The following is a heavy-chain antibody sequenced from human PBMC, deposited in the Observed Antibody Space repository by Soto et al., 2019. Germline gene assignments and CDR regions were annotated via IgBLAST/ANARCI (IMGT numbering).Heavy chain of an antibody. CDR2: INHSGTT. D-gene: IGHD6-19*01. CDR1: GGSFSGFF. Sequence: TLSLTCTVSGGSFSGFFWTWIRQPPGKGLEWIGEINHSGTTNYTSSLKSRVTISQDMSENQFSLSLTSLTVADTAVYYCVRGQWLPRGEYWGQGTLVTVSS. V-gene: IGHV4-34*01. CDR3: VRGQWLPRGEY. J-gene: IGHJ4*02.